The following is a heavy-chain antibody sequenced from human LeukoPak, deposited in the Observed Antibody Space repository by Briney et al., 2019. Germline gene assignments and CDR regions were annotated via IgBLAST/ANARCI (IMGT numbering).Heavy chain of an antibody. J-gene: IGHJ6*02. CDR2: IIPIFGTA. D-gene: IGHD3-3*01. V-gene: IGHV1-69*05. Sequence: ASVKVSCKASGGTFSSYAISWVRQAPGQGLEWMGGIIPIFGTANYAQKFQGRVTMTRDTSTSTVYMELSSLRSEDTAVYYCAVLEVDFWSGYYVGNSYGMDVWGQGTTVTVSS. CDR3: AVLEVDFWSGYYVGNSYGMDV. CDR1: GGTFSSYA.